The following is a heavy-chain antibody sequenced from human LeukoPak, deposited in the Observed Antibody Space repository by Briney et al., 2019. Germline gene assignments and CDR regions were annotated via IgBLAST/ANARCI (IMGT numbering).Heavy chain of an antibody. Sequence: PSETLSLTCTVSGSSISSYYWSWIRQPAGKGLEWIGRIYSRGSTNYNPSLQSRVTMSVDTSKNQISLKLNSVTAADTAVYYCARDPMAGAFRAFDIWGQGTMVTVSS. CDR2: IYSRGST. CDR3: ARDPMAGAFRAFDI. CDR1: GSSISSYY. J-gene: IGHJ3*02. V-gene: IGHV4-4*07. D-gene: IGHD6-19*01.